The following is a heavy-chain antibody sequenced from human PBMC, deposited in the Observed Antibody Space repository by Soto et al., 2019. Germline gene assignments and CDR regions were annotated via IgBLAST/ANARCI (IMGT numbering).Heavy chain of an antibody. CDR2: INSDGSST. D-gene: IGHD4-17*01. CDR1: GFTFRSYW. J-gene: IGHJ4*02. V-gene: IGHV3-74*01. Sequence: PGGSLRLSCAASGFTFRSYWMHWVRQAPGKGLVWVSRINSDGSSTSYADSVKGRFTISRDNAKNTLYLQMNSLRAEDTAVYYCARDGHRDYPIDYWGQGTLVTVSS. CDR3: ARDGHRDYPIDY.